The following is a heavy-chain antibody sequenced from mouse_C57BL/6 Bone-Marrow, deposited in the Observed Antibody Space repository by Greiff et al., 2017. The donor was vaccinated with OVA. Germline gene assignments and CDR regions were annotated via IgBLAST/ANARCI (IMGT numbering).Heavy chain of an antibody. Sequence: EVKLVESGGGLVQPGGSLKLSCAASGFTFSDYGMAWVRQAPRKGPEWVAFISNLAYSIYYADTVTGRFTISRGNAKNTLYLEMSSLRSEDTAMYYCASLYSKGYAMDYWGQGTSVTVSS. CDR1: GFTFSDYG. CDR3: ASLYSKGYAMDY. V-gene: IGHV5-15*04. J-gene: IGHJ4*01. CDR2: ISNLAYSI. D-gene: IGHD2-5*01.